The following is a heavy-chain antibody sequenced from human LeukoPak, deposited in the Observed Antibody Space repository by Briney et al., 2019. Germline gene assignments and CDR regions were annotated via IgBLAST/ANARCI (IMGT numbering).Heavy chain of an antibody. CDR1: GYTFTSYG. Sequence: ASVKVSCKASGYTFTSYGISWVRQAPGQGLEWMGWIGAYNGNTNYAQKLQGRVTMTTDTSTSTAYMELSSLRSEDTAVYYCARSLRKVITPIDYYSSYMDVWGKGTTVTISS. J-gene: IGHJ6*03. CDR3: ARSLRKVITPIDYYSSYMDV. D-gene: IGHD3-22*01. V-gene: IGHV1-18*01. CDR2: IGAYNGNT.